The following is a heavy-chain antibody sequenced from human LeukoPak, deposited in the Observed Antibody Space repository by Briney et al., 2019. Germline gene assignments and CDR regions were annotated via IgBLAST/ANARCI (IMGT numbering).Heavy chain of an antibody. D-gene: IGHD1-14*01. CDR1: GYTFTGYY. Sequence: ASVKVSCKASGYTFTGYYMHWVRQAPGQGLEWMGWINPNSGGTNYAQKFQGRVTMTRDTSISTAYMELSRLRSDDTAVYYCARVETEGAELSDAFDIWGQGTMVTVSS. V-gene: IGHV1-2*02. CDR3: ARVETEGAELSDAFDI. CDR2: INPNSGGT. J-gene: IGHJ3*02.